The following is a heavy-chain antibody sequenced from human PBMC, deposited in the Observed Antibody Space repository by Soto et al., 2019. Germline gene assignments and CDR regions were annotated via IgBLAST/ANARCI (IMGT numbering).Heavy chain of an antibody. CDR2: ISAHNGNT. CDR3: ARGRYGDY. CDR1: GYTFTSYG. J-gene: IGHJ4*02. V-gene: IGHV1-18*01. D-gene: IGHD1-1*01. Sequence: QVHLVQSGAEVKKPGASVKVSCKASGYTFTSYGITWLRQAPGQGLEWMGWISAHNGNTDYAQKLQGRVIVTRDTATSTAYLELRSLISAGTAVYYCARGRYGDYWGQGALVTVSS.